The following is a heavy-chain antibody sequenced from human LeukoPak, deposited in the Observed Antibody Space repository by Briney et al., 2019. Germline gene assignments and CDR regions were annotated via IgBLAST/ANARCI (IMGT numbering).Heavy chain of an antibody. CDR3: ARCIVGSCYSEAGGGFDY. D-gene: IGHD2-15*01. J-gene: IGHJ4*02. CDR1: GGTFSSYA. V-gene: IGHV1-69*13. CDR2: IIPIFGTA. Sequence: SVKVSCKASGGTFSSYAISWVRQAPGQGLEWMGGIIPIFGTANYAQKFQGRVTITADESTSTAYMELSSLRSEDTAVYYCARCIVGSCYSEAGGGFDYWGQGTLVTVSS.